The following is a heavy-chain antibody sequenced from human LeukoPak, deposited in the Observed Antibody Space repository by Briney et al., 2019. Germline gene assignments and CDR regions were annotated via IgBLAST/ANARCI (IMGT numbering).Heavy chain of an antibody. V-gene: IGHV3-30*02. Sequence: GGSLRLSCAASEFTFSSYGMHWVRQAPGKGLEWVAFIWYDGNTKYYADSVKGRFTVSRDNSKNTLYLQMNSLRAEDTAVYYCAKTPYSNPFRVPFDYWGQGTLVTVSS. CDR2: IWYDGNTK. CDR3: AKTPYSNPFRVPFDY. CDR1: EFTFSSYG. D-gene: IGHD4-11*01. J-gene: IGHJ4*02.